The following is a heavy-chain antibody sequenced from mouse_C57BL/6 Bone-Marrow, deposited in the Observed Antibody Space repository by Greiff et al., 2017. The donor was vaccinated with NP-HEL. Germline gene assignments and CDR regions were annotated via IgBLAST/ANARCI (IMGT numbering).Heavy chain of an antibody. CDR2: IDPENGDT. J-gene: IGHJ4*01. Sequence: EVKVVESGAELVRPGASVKLSCTASGFNIKDDYMHWVKQRPEQGLEWIGWIDPENGDTEYASKFQGKATITADTSSNTAYLQLSSLTSEDTAVYYCTTGLLYAMDYWGQGTSVTVSS. CDR3: TTGLLYAMDY. V-gene: IGHV14-4*01. D-gene: IGHD1-1*01. CDR1: GFNIKDDY.